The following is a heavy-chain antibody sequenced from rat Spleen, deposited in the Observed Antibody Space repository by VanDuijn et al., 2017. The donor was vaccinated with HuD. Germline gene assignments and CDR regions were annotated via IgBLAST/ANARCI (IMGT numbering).Heavy chain of an antibody. CDR2: IKTHNYAT. CDR1: GFTFSDYY. Sequence: EVQLVESGGGLVQPGRSLKLSCAASGFTFSDYYMAWVRQAPGKGLDWVASISIKTHNYATLYADSVKERFTISRDNAKNTGYLQMNNLRSEDTAPYYCTRAKTPDYWGPGVLVPVSS. J-gene: IGHJ2*01. V-gene: IGHV10-4*01. CDR3: TRAKTPDY.